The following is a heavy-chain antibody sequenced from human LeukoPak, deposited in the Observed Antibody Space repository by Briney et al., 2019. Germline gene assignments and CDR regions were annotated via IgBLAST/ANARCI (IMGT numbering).Heavy chain of an antibody. Sequence: GRSLRLSCAASGFTFSSYGMHWVRQAPGKGLEWVAFIRYDGSNKYYADSVKGRFTISRDNSKNTLYLQMNSLRAEDTAVYYCAKDGGNPVYYYYYMDVWGKGTTVTVSS. CDR2: IRYDGSNK. J-gene: IGHJ6*03. V-gene: IGHV3-30*02. CDR1: GFTFSSYG. D-gene: IGHD4-23*01. CDR3: AKDGGNPVYYYYYMDV.